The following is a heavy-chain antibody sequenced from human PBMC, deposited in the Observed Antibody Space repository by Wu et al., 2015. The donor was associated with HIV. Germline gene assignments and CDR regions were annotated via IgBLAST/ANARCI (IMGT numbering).Heavy chain of an antibody. Sequence: QVQLVQSGAEVKKPGSSVKVSCKTSGGGFNSYAISWVRQAPGQGLEWMGGVIPVIGTPNYAQKFQGRVTLTSDESTTTAYMEVNNLTSEDTAVYYCARVPRFKRITMIEYYFDYWGQGTLVTVSS. CDR2: VIPVIGTP. CDR1: GGGFNSYA. D-gene: IGHD3-22*01. V-gene: IGHV1-69*05. CDR3: ARVPRFKRITMIEYYFDY. J-gene: IGHJ4*02.